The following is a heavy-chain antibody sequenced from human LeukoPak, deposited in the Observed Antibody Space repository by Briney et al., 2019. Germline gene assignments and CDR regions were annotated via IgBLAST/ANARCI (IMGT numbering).Heavy chain of an antibody. CDR1: GFTFSSHW. Sequence: GGSLRLSCAASGFTFSSHWMHWVRQAPGKGLVWVSRIKSDGSSTNYADSVKGRFTISRDNAKNTLYLQMNSLRAEDTAVYYCGSGWYFDYWGQGTLVTVSS. CDR2: IKSDGSST. V-gene: IGHV3-74*01. J-gene: IGHJ4*02. D-gene: IGHD6-19*01. CDR3: GSGWYFDY.